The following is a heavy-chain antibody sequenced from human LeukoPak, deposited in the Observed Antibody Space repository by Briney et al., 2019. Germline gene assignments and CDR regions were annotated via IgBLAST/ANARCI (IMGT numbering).Heavy chain of an antibody. CDR3: ARDTGSSFDY. Sequence: GGSLRLSCAASGFTFSSYEINWVRQAPGKGLEWVSYISSSGSTTNYADSVKGRFTISRDNAKNSLYLQMSSLRAEDTAVYYCARDTGSSFDYWGQGTLVTVSS. D-gene: IGHD4-17*01. V-gene: IGHV3-48*03. CDR2: ISSSGSTT. CDR1: GFTFSSYE. J-gene: IGHJ4*02.